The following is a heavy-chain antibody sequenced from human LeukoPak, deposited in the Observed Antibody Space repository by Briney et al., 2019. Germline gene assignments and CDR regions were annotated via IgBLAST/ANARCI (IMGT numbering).Heavy chain of an antibody. V-gene: IGHV3-21*01. D-gene: IGHD4-17*01. CDR2: ISSSSSYI. CDR3: ARDLPYGDYDPGGDAFDI. Sequence: KPGGSLRLSCAASGFTFSSYSMNWVRQAPGKGLEWVSSISSSSSYIYYADSVKGRFTISRDNAKNSLYLQMNSLRAEDTAVYYCARDLPYGDYDPGGDAFDIWGQGTMVTVSS. CDR1: GFTFSSYS. J-gene: IGHJ3*02.